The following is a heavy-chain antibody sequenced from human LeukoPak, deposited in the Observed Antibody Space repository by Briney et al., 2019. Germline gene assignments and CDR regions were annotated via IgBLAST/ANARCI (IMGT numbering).Heavy chain of an antibody. Sequence: SETLSLTCTVSGGPITSSSYYWGWIRQPPGKGLEWIATIYYDGSSYKNPSLRSRVAISVDTSRNQFSLRLSSVTAADTAVYFCARCDTDMVNFDYWGQGALVTASS. D-gene: IGHD5-18*01. J-gene: IGHJ4*02. CDR1: GGPITSSSYY. CDR3: ARCDTDMVNFDY. V-gene: IGHV4-39*01. CDR2: IYYDGSS.